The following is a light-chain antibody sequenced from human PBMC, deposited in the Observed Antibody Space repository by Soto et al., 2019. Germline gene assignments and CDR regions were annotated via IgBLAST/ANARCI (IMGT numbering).Light chain of an antibody. CDR1: SSDVGAYND. J-gene: IGLJ3*02. CDR2: EVT. Sequence: QSALTQPPSASGSPGQSVTISCTGTSSDVGAYNDVSWYQQHAGKAPKLVIYEVTKRPSGVPDRFSGSKSANTASLTVSGLQAEDEADYCCSSFAASNTWVFGGGTKVTVL. CDR3: SSFAASNTWV. V-gene: IGLV2-8*01.